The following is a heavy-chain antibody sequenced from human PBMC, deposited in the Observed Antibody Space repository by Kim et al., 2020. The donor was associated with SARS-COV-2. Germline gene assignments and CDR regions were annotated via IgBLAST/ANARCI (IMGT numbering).Heavy chain of an antibody. J-gene: IGHJ6*02. CDR1: GFTFSGSA. V-gene: IGHV3-73*01. CDR2: IRSKVDNYAT. CDR3: SRLNADHRGGMDV. Sequence: GGSLRLSCAASGFTFSGSAVHWVRQASGKGPEWVGRIRSKVDNYATAYAASVKGRFTVSRDDSKNTAYLQMNSLKTEDTAVYYCSRLNADHRGGMDVWGQGTTVTVSS.